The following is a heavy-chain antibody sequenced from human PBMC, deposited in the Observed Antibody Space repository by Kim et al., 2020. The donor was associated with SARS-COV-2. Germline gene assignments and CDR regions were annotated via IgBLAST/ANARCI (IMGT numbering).Heavy chain of an antibody. Sequence: GGSLRLSCAASGFTFSSYNMNWVRQAPGKGLEWVSSISSSSSYIYYADSVKGRFTISRDNAKNSLYLHMNSLRAEDTAVYYCARAEYYDSSGPFDFWGQGTLVTVSS. CDR3: ARAEYYDSSGPFDF. CDR2: ISSSSSYI. J-gene: IGHJ4*02. D-gene: IGHD3-22*01. V-gene: IGHV3-21*01. CDR1: GFTFSSYN.